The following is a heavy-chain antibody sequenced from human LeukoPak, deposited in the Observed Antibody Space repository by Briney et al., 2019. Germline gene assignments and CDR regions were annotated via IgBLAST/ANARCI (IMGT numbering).Heavy chain of an antibody. CDR3: VRGSKIRGVLPEGEFNY. Sequence: GGSLRLSCAASGFTFSHFAMHWVRQAPGKGLEWVAVISYDGKKNYYADSVKGRFTLTRDDSANTLYLQMNSLRAEDTAVYYCVRGSKIRGVLPEGEFNYWGQGALVTVSS. CDR2: ISYDGKKN. CDR1: GFTFSHFA. V-gene: IGHV3-30*03. D-gene: IGHD3-10*01. J-gene: IGHJ4*02.